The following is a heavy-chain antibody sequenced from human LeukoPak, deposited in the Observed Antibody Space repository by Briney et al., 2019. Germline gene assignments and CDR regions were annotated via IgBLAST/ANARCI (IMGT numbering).Heavy chain of an antibody. CDR1: GFRFSSYW. D-gene: IGHD1-1*01. Sequence: GSLRLSGAASGFRFSSYWMSWVRQAPGKGLEWVANINQDGTEKYYVDSVKGRYTISRDNAKNSLSLQMNSLRVEDTAVYYCARDGMPFDWWGQGNLVTVSS. CDR3: ARDGMPFDW. CDR2: INQDGTEK. J-gene: IGHJ4*02. V-gene: IGHV3-7*04.